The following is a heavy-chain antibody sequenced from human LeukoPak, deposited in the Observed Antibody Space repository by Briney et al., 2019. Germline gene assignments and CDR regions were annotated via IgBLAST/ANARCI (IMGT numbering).Heavy chain of an antibody. V-gene: IGHV4-30-4*01. CDR2: IYYSGST. J-gene: IGHJ5*02. Sequence: SETLSLTCTVYGGSISSGDYYWSWIRQPPGKGLEWIGYIYYSGSTYYNPSLKSRVTISIQTSKNQFSLKLTSVTAADTAVYYCAGDYGDLLTGIRFDTWGQGTLVTVSS. CDR1: GGSISSGDYY. D-gene: IGHD4-17*01. CDR3: AGDYGDLLTGIRFDT.